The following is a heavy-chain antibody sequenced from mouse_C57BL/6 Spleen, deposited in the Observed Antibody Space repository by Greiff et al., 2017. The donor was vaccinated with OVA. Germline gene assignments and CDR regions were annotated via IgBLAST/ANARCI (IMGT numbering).Heavy chain of an antibody. D-gene: IGHD1-1*01. V-gene: IGHV1-66*01. J-gene: IGHJ3*01. CDR3: ARMATEGWFAY. CDR1: GYSFTSYY. Sequence: VKLMESGPELVKPGASVKISCKASGYSFTSYYIHWVKQRPGQGLEWIGWIYPGSGNTKYNEKFKGKATLTADTSYSTAYMQLSSLTSEDSAVYYCARMATEGWFAYWGQGTLVTVSA. CDR2: IYPGSGNT.